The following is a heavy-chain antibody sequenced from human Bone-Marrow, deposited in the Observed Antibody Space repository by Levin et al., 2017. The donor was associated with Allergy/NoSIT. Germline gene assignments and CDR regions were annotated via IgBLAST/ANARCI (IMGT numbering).Heavy chain of an antibody. V-gene: IGHV3-23*01. J-gene: IGHJ3*02. CDR3: AKASGYCAGGVCYNPVPDAFDI. Sequence: PGGSLRLSCAASGFTFSSYAMSWVRQAPGKGLEWVSAISGTGGSTYYADSVKGRFTISRDNSKNTLYLQMNSLRAEDTAVYYCAKASGYCAGGVCYNPVPDAFDIWAKGQWSPSLQ. D-gene: IGHD2-8*02. CDR2: ISGTGGST. CDR1: GFTFSSYA.